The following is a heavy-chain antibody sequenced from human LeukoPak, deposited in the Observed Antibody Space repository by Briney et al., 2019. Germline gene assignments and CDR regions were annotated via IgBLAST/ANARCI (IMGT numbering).Heavy chain of an antibody. J-gene: IGHJ4*02. CDR1: GFTFSSYA. V-gene: IGHV3-64*01. D-gene: IGHD6-13*01. CDR2: ISSNGGST. Sequence: GGSLRLSCAASGFTFSSYAMHWVRQAPGKGLEYVSAISSNGGSTYYANSVKGRFTISRDNSKNTLYLQMGSLRAEDMAVYYCVTSIAAAGTFYWGQGTLVTVSS. CDR3: VTSIAAAGTFY.